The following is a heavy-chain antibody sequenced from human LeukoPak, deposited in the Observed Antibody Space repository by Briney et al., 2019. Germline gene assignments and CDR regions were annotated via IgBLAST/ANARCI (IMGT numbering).Heavy chain of an antibody. J-gene: IGHJ4*02. CDR1: GYTLTELS. Sequence: GASVKLSCKVSGYTLTELSMHLMRQAPGKGLEWMGGFDPEDGETIYAQKFQRRVTMTEDTSTDTAYMELSSLRSEDTAVYYCATGRLAAYYFDYWGQGTLVTVSS. V-gene: IGHV1-24*01. CDR3: ATGRLAAYYFDY. CDR2: FDPEDGET.